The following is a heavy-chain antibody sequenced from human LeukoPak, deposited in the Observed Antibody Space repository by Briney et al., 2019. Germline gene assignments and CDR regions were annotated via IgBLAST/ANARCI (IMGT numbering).Heavy chain of an antibody. CDR1: GFTFSRYW. Sequence: GGSLRLSCAASGFTFSRYWMNWVRQAPGKGLEWVANINEDASEKDYVDSVKGRFTVSRDNAKSSLYLQMNNLRAEDTALYHCARNDYYGSGYYWYLDNWGQGTLVTVSS. CDR3: ARNDYYGSGYYWYLDN. D-gene: IGHD3-10*01. CDR2: INEDASEK. J-gene: IGHJ4*02. V-gene: IGHV3-7*03.